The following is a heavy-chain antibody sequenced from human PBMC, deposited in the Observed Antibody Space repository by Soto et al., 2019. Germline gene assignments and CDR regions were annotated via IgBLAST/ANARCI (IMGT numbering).Heavy chain of an antibody. J-gene: IGHJ6*02. Sequence: SVKVSCKASGGTFSSYAISWVRQAPGQGLEWMGGIIPIFGTANYAQKFQGRVTITADESTSTAYMELSSLRSEETAVYYCARGYYYGSGSDSGMDVWGQGTTVTVSS. CDR2: IIPIFGTA. CDR1: GGTFSSYA. D-gene: IGHD3-10*01. V-gene: IGHV1-69*13. CDR3: ARGYYYGSGSDSGMDV.